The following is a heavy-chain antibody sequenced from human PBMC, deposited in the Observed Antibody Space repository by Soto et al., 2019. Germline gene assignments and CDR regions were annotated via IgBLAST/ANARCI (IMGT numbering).Heavy chain of an antibody. Sequence: SETLSLTCTVSGGSISSGCYYWSWIRQHPGKGLEWIGYIYYSGSTYYNPSLKSRVTISVDTSKNQFSLKLSSVTAADTAVYYCARDAVAATYLCHFDIWGQGTMVTVSS. J-gene: IGHJ3*02. CDR3: ARDAVAATYLCHFDI. D-gene: IGHD2-15*01. CDR1: GGSISSGCYY. CDR2: IYYSGST. V-gene: IGHV4-31*03.